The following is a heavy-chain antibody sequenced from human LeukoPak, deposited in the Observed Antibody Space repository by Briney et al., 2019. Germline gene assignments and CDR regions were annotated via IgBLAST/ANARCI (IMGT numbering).Heavy chain of an antibody. J-gene: IGHJ3*02. Sequence: SETLSLTCSVSADSINNYYWSWIRQPPGKGLEWIGFIHYSGSTNYNPSLKSRLTISVDTSKNQFSLKLSSVTAADTAVYYCARRRGRNDAFDIWGQGTMVTVSS. CDR2: IHYSGST. CDR3: ARRRGRNDAFDI. V-gene: IGHV4-59*08. CDR1: ADSINNYY. D-gene: IGHD2-15*01.